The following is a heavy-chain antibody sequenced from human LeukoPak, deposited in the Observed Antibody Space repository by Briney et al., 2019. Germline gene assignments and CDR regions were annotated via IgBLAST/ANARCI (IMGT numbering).Heavy chain of an antibody. CDR2: IYTSGST. Sequence: PSETLSLTCAVSGVSISPYYWAWIRQPPGKGLEWIGYIYTSGSTNYHPSLKSRVTISVDTSKNQFSLKLSSVTAADTAVYYCARHAYYDFWSGYFRGSGYYYMDVWGKGTTVTVSS. D-gene: IGHD3-3*01. V-gene: IGHV4-4*09. CDR3: ARHAYYDFWSGYFRGSGYYYMDV. CDR1: GVSISPYY. J-gene: IGHJ6*03.